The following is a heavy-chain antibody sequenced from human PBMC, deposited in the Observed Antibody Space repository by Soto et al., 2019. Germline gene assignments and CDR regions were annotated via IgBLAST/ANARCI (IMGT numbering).Heavy chain of an antibody. CDR2: VYYSGKT. CDR1: GDSISSGHYY. CDR3: ARVQKLYDPSGRGWIDT. V-gene: IGHV4-31*03. Sequence: QMQLQESGPGLVRPSETLSLTCTVSGDSISSGHYYWTWIRQHPGKGLEWLGNVYYSGKTYDNPFLKSRVIVTIDTSDNQFSLSLRSVTAADTAVYFCARVQKLYDPSGRGWIDTWGQGTLVIVSS. J-gene: IGHJ5*02. D-gene: IGHD3-22*01.